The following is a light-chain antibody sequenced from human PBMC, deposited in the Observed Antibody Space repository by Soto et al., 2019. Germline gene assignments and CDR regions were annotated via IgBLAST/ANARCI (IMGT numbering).Light chain of an antibody. V-gene: IGLV2-11*01. CDR2: DVT. CDR1: SSDVGSYNY. CDR3: CSYAGAYIYV. Sequence: QCVLTQPRSVSGSPGQSVTISCTGTSSDVGSYNYVSWYQQHPGKAPKLMIYDVTQRPSGVSDRFSGSKSGNTASLTISGLQADDEADYYCCSYAGAYIYVFGSGTKVTVL. J-gene: IGLJ1*01.